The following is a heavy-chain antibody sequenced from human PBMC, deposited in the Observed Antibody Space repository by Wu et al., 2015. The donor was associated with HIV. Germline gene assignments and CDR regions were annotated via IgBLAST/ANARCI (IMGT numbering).Heavy chain of an antibody. D-gene: IGHD3-10*01. Sequence: QAQLVQSGAEVKKPGASVMVSCKASGYNFIDYYMYWVRQAPGQGPEWMGWINSNRGGTKYAQKFQGRITMTRDTAVSTAYLELNTLRSDDTAVYYCARLQSLHGLYSNADYWGQGTLVTVSS. CDR2: INSNRGGT. CDR3: ARLQSLHGLYSNADY. V-gene: IGHV1-2*02. J-gene: IGHJ4*02. CDR1: GYNFIDYY.